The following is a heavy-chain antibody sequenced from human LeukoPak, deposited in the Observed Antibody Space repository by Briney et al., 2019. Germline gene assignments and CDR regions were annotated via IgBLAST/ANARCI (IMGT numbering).Heavy chain of an antibody. CDR1: GFTFNSNW. Sequence: AGVSLTLPCAASGFTFNSNWRHRLRQGPGKGLVWVTHINSDGSSTNYADSVKGRFTISRDNAKNTLYLQMNSLRAEDTAVYYCAKAGGSAWYEYWGQGSLVTVSS. J-gene: IGHJ4*02. V-gene: IGHV3-74*01. D-gene: IGHD6-13*01. CDR2: INSDGSST. CDR3: AKAGGSAWYEY.